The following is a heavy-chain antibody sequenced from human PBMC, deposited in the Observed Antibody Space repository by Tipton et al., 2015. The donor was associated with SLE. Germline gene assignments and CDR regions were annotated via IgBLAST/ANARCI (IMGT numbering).Heavy chain of an antibody. Sequence: TLSLTCTVSGGSISGYYWSWIRQPAGKGLEWIGRVYSSGSTIYNPSIKSRITLSLDTSKNQFSLKLSSVTAADTAVYYCARGLAMVRGDSMDYWGQGTLVTVSS. CDR1: GGSISGYY. V-gene: IGHV4-4*07. J-gene: IGHJ4*02. D-gene: IGHD3-10*01. CDR3: ARGLAMVRGDSMDY. CDR2: VYSSGST.